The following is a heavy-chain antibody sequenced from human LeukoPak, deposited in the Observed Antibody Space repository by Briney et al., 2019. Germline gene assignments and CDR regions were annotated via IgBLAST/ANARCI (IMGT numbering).Heavy chain of an antibody. J-gene: IGHJ5*02. CDR2: VYTSGST. V-gene: IGHV4-31*03. Sequence: PSETLSLTCTVSGGSMSSSAVYWSWLPQHPVKGLEWIGYVYTSGSTYYNPSLKSRLTTSTDTTNNQFSLNVSSVTTADTAIYYCAKGGYGAEPGASWGQGTLVTVSS. CDR1: GGSMSSSAVY. D-gene: IGHD4/OR15-4a*01. CDR3: AKGGYGAEPGAS.